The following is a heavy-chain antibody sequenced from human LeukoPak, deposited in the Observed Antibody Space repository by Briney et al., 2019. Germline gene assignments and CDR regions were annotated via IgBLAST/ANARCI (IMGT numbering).Heavy chain of an antibody. CDR1: GFTFSSYW. D-gene: IGHD5-18*01. V-gene: IGHV3-7*01. CDR3: ATSLGINTAMVFDY. CDR2: IKQGGSEK. J-gene: IGHJ4*02. Sequence: GGSLRLSCAASGFTFSSYWMSWVRQAPGKGLEWVANIKQGGSEKYYVDSVKGRFTISRDNAKNSLYLQMNSLRAEDTAVYYCATSLGINTAMVFDYWGQGTLVTVSS.